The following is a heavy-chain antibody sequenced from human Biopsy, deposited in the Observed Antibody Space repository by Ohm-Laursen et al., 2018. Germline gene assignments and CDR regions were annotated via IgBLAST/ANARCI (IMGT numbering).Heavy chain of an antibody. CDR1: GYNFGNYY. Sequence: ASVKVSCKASGYNFGNYYINWVRKVPGQGLEWLGVVNPVAEATMYAQKFQDRITLTRDASTNTVYMDLTSLTSEDAAVYYCARESPLRLGVCGAIRCFKEVFGMDVWGQGTTVIVSS. V-gene: IGHV1-46*01. CDR3: ARESPLRLGVCGAIRCFKEVFGMDV. CDR2: VNPVAEAT. J-gene: IGHJ6*02. D-gene: IGHD2-21*01.